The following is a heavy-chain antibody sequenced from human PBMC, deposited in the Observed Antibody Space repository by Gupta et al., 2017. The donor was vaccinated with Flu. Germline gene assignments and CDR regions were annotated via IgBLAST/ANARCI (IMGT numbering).Heavy chain of an antibody. D-gene: IGHD5-18*01. Sequence: EVQLVESGGGLVQPGGSLRLLCAASGFTFSNHWMTWVRPPPGKGLEWVPNLSLEWVANRNRDGSEKNYVDSVKGRFTISRDNAKDSLYLQMNSLRDEDTAIYYCAKYGDTTSSGRLDNWGQGTLVTVSS. CDR2: RNRDGSEK. CDR3: AKYGDTTSSGRLDN. CDR1: GFTFSNHW. J-gene: IGHJ4*02. V-gene: IGHV3-7*01.